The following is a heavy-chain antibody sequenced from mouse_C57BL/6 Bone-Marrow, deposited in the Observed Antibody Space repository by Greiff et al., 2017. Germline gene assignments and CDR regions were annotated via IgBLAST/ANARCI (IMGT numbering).Heavy chain of an antibody. J-gene: IGHJ1*03. CDR3: ARGRRRGYCDV. CDR2: IDPANGNT. CDR1: GFNIKNTY. V-gene: IGHV14-3*01. Sequence: EVQLVESVAELVRPGASVKLSCTASGFNIKNTYMHWVKQRPEQGLEWIGRIDPANGNTKYAPQFQGKATITADTSSNKAYLQLSSLTSEDTAIYYCARGRRRGYCDVWGTGTTVTVAS.